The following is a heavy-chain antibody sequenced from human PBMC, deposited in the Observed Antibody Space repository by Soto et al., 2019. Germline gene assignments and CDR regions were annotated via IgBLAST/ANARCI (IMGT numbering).Heavy chain of an antibody. J-gene: IGHJ6*02. CDR1: GYTFTSYG. D-gene: IGHD1-26*01. Sequence: EASVKVSCKASGYTFTSYGISWVRQAPGQGLEWMGWINPNSGGTNYAQKFQGWVTMTRDTSISTAYMELSRLRSDDTAVYYCARDMGIVGATYYYYGMDVWGQGTTVTVS. CDR2: INPNSGGT. CDR3: ARDMGIVGATYYYYGMDV. V-gene: IGHV1-2*04.